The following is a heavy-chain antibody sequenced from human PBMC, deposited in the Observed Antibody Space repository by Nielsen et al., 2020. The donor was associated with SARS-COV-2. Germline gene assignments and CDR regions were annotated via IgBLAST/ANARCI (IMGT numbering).Heavy chain of an antibody. CDR1: GFTFSSYG. D-gene: IGHD3-10*01. Sequence: GGSLKLSCAASGFTFSSYGMHWVRQAPGKGLEWVAIIYYDGSKKYYADSVNGRFTISRDNSKNTLYLQMNSLGGEDTAVYYCARESGVGELLGVSFDYWGQGTLVTVSS. V-gene: IGHV3-33*01. CDR3: ARESGVGELLGVSFDY. J-gene: IGHJ4*02. CDR2: IYYDGSKK.